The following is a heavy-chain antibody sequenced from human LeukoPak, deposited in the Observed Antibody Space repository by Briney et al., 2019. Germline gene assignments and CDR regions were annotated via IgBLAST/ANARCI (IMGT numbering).Heavy chain of an antibody. V-gene: IGHV3-15*01. Sequence: GGSLRLSCAASGFTFSSYAMSWVRQAPGKGLEWVGRIKSKTDGGTTDYAAPVKGRFTISRDDSKNTLYLQMNSLKTEDTAVYYCTTTTSIAARGHFDYWGQGTLVTVFS. J-gene: IGHJ4*02. CDR1: GFTFSSYA. CDR2: IKSKTDGGTT. CDR3: TTTTSIAARGHFDY. D-gene: IGHD6-6*01.